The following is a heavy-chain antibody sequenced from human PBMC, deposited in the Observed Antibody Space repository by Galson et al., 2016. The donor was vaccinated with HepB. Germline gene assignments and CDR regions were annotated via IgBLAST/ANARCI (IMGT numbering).Heavy chain of an antibody. D-gene: IGHD5-18*01. V-gene: IGHV3-23*01. Sequence: SLRLSCAASGFSLETYAMSWVRQDPGKGLEWVSFISGSGGSKHYADSVRGRFSVSRDNAQNILYMQMNTLRAEDTAVYYCARHRYSYGLYFDQWGQGTLVSVSS. J-gene: IGHJ4*02. CDR3: ARHRYSYGLYFDQ. CDR2: ISGSGGSK. CDR1: GFSLETYA.